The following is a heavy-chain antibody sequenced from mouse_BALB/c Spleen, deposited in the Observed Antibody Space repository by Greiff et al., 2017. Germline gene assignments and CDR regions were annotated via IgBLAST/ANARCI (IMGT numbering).Heavy chain of an antibody. CDR1: GFTFSSYG. V-gene: IGHV5-6-3*01. D-gene: IGHD1-1*01. J-gene: IGHJ4*01. CDR3: ARHLDYGSSRRAMDY. Sequence: DVMLVESGGGLVQPGGSLKLSCAASGFTFSSYGMSWVRQTPDKRLELVATINSNGGSTYYPDSVKGRFTISRDNAKNTLYLQMSSLKSEDTAMYYCARHLDYGSSRRAMDYWGQGTSVTVSS. CDR2: INSNGGST.